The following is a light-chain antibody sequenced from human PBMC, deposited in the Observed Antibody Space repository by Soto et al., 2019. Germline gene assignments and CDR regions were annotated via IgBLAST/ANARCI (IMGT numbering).Light chain of an antibody. J-gene: IGKJ1*01. CDR3: QQYNNWPPWT. CDR1: QSVSSN. CDR2: GAS. Sequence: EIVMTQSPATLSVSPGERATLSCRASQSVSSNLAWYQQRPGQAPRLLMYGASTRATDIPARFSGSGSGTEFTLTISSLQSEDFAIYYCQQYNNWPPWTFGQGTKVDIK. V-gene: IGKV3-15*01.